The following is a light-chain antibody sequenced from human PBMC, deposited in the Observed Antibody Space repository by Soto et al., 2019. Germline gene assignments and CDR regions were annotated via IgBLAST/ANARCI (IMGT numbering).Light chain of an antibody. V-gene: IGKV3D-20*02. CDR1: QSVSSNY. CDR2: GAY. J-gene: IGKJ5*01. Sequence: EIVLTQSPGILSLSPGESATLSCRASQSVSSNYLAWYQQKPGQAPRLIIYGAYTRATGIPDTFSGSGFGTDFTLTISSLEPEDAAVYYCQQRSNWPPITCGQGTRLEIK. CDR3: QQRSNWPPIT.